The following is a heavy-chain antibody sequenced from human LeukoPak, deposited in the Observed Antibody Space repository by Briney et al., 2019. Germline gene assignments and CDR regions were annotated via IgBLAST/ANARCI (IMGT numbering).Heavy chain of an antibody. CDR2: IRYDGSNH. J-gene: IGHJ4*02. Sequence: PGGSLRLSCAASGFIFRNYGIHWARQAPGKGLELVAFIRYDGSNHSYADSVKGRFTISRDNSKNTLYLQMNSLRSEDTAVYYCAKDMRRGDNYGYDPFAYWGQGTLVTVSS. D-gene: IGHD5-18*01. CDR3: AKDMRRGDNYGYDPFAY. CDR1: GFIFRNYG. V-gene: IGHV3-30*02.